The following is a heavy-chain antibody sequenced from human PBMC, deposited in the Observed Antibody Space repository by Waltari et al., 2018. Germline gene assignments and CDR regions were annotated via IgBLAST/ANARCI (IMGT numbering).Heavy chain of an antibody. CDR1: GGSISSSNW. CDR2: IYHSGST. D-gene: IGHD2-15*01. V-gene: IGHV4-4*02. J-gene: IGHJ4*02. Sequence: QVQLQESGPGLVKPSGTLSPTCAVSGGSISSSNWWSWVRQPPGKGLEWMGEIYHSGSTNYNPSLKSRVTISVDKSKNQFSLKLSSVTAADTAVYYCARDPFDCSGGSCYSWGQGTLVTVSS. CDR3: ARDPFDCSGGSCYS.